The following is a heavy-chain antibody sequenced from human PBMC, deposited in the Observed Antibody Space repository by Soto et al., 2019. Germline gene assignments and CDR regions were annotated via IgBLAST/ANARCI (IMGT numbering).Heavy chain of an antibody. D-gene: IGHD3-22*01. CDR2: IASGNGDT. Sequence: QVQLVQSEAEVKEPETSVNLACRTSGYTFNEYSLQWVRQAPGQRLEWMGWIASGNGDTRCSQKFEGRLTLTRDTSANVAYMLLGGLKPEDSARYNCVRGRRDDSAYSPFDHWGPGTQLTVSA. V-gene: IGHV1-3*01. CDR3: VRGRRDDSAYSPFDH. J-gene: IGHJ4*02. CDR1: GYTFNEYS.